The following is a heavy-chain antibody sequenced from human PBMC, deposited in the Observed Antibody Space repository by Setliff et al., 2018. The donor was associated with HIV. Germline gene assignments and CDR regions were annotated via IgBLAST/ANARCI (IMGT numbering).Heavy chain of an antibody. CDR2: VSGRGAAT. CDR1: GFTFTSFG. Sequence: PGGSLRLSCATSGFTFTSFGMSWVRQAPGKGLEWVSTVSGRGAATYYADSVKGRFTISRDTSETTLFLETNSLRAEDTAVYYCARGIPTLLDFGEEYYFDSWGRGILVTVSS. V-gene: IGHV3-23*01. J-gene: IGHJ4*01. CDR3: ARGIPTLLDFGEEYYFDS. D-gene: IGHD3-10*01.